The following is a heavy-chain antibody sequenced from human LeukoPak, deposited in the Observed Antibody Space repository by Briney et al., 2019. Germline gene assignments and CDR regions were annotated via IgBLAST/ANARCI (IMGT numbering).Heavy chain of an antibody. CDR2: SGST. D-gene: IGHD6-19*01. V-gene: IGHV4-39*02. J-gene: IGHJ5*02. CDR3: ARDVKQWLVNGNWFDP. Sequence: SETLSLTCTVSGVSISNNYFYWAWIRQPPGKGLELIGYSGSTFYNSSLKSRVTISADTSQNQFSLSLTSVTAADTAVYYCARDVKQWLVNGNWFDPWGQGTLVTVSS. CDR1: GVSISNNYFY.